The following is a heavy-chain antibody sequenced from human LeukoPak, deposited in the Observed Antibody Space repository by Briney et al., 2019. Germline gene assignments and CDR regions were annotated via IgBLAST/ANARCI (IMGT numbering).Heavy chain of an antibody. J-gene: IGHJ4*02. V-gene: IGHV4-38-2*02. CDR1: VSSIRSGYY. Sequence: PSETLSLTCNVSVSSIRSGYYWGWIRQPPGKGLEWIGSIYHSGSTYYNPSLESRVTISVDTSKNQFSLRLTSVTAADTAVYYCAREGSYCSGGSCYSRIGYWGQGTLVTVSS. CDR3: AREGSYCSGGSCYSRIGY. CDR2: IYHSGST. D-gene: IGHD2-15*01.